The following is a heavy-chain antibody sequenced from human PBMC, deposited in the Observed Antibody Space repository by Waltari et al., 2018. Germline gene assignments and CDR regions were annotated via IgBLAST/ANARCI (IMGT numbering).Heavy chain of an antibody. CDR3: AELDGVNYINSWFDL. D-gene: IGHD1-7*01. V-gene: IGHV4-38-2*02. Sequence: QVQLQQSGPGLAKPPEALSPTSTVSGYSITSGYYWAWIRQPPGKGLEWNGRIYHSGRTQYNPSFNSRVPITLNTSKNQFCLRLTSVTPADTATYYCAELDGVNYINSWFDLWGQGTLGTVSS. CDR2: IYHSGRT. J-gene: IGHJ5*02. CDR1: GYSITSGYY.